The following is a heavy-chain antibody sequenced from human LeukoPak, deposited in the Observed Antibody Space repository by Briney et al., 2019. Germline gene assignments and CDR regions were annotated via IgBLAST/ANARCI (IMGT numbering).Heavy chain of an antibody. Sequence: PSETLSLTCTVSGGSFSNYYWSWIRQPPGKGLEWIGYIYYSGSTNYNPSLKSRVTISVDTSKNQFSLKLNSVTAADTAVYYCARLGIAAAAYFDYWGQGNLVTVSS. CDR2: IYYSGST. CDR3: ARLGIAAAAYFDY. V-gene: IGHV4-59*08. J-gene: IGHJ4*02. D-gene: IGHD6-13*01. CDR1: GGSFSNYY.